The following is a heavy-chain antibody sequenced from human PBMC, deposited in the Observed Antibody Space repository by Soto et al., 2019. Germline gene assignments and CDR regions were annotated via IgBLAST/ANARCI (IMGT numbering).Heavy chain of an antibody. CDR1: GGSFSGYY. J-gene: IGHJ4*02. D-gene: IGHD5-12*01. CDR3: ARVRRYSGYDYHKGIDY. CDR2: INHSGST. V-gene: IGHV4-34*01. Sequence: SETLSLTCAVYGGSFSGYYWSWIRQPPGKGLEWIGEINHSGSTNYNPSLKSRVTISVDTSKNQFSLKLSSVTAADTAVYYCARVRRYSGYDYHKGIDYWGQGTLVTVSS.